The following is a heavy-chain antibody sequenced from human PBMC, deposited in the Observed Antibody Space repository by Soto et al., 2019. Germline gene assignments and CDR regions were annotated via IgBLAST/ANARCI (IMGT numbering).Heavy chain of an antibody. Sequence: PSETLSLTCTVSGGSISSSSYYWGWTRQPPGKGLEWIGSIYYSGSTYYNPSLKSRVTISVDTSKNQFSLKLSSVTAADTAVYYCARQGGIVGAHHFDYWGQGTLVTVSS. CDR3: ARQGGIVGAHHFDY. CDR1: GGSISSSSYY. V-gene: IGHV4-39*01. J-gene: IGHJ4*02. CDR2: IYYSGST. D-gene: IGHD1-26*01.